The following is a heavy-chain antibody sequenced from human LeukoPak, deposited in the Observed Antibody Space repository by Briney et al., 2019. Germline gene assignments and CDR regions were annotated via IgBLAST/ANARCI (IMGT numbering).Heavy chain of an antibody. J-gene: IGHJ6*02. CDR1: GFTFSSYA. CDR3: AKDIAARNYYYYGMDV. D-gene: IGHD6-6*01. V-gene: IGHV3-23*01. Sequence: GGSLRLSCAASGFTFSSYAMSWVRQAPGKGLEWVSTISGSGAITYYADSVKGRFTISRDNSKNTLYLQMNSLRAEDTAVYYCAKDIAARNYYYYGMDVWGQGTTVTVSS. CDR2: ISGSGAIT.